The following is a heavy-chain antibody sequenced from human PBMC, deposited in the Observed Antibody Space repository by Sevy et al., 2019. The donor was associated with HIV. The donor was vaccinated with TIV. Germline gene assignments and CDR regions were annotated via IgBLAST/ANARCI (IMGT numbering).Heavy chain of an antibody. D-gene: IGHD1-1*01. Sequence: GGSLRLSCAASGFTFSAYGMHWVRQAPGKGLEWVAFIRYDGSNKFYADSVKGRFTISRDNSNNMMYLQMNSQRGEDKSVYYCATRWTPGYWGQGTLVTVSS. V-gene: IGHV3-30*02. CDR3: ATRWTPGY. J-gene: IGHJ4*02. CDR2: IRYDGSNK. CDR1: GFTFSAYG.